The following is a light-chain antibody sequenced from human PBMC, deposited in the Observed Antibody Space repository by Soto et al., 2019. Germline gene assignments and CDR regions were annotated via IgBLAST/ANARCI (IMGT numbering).Light chain of an antibody. Sequence: DVQVTQSPSSLSASVGDRVTITCRASQNINNYLNWYQQKPGKAPKLLISVESNLQSGVPSRFSGRGSGTEFTLTISSLQPEDFAIYYCQQSYTTPLTFGGGTKVEI. CDR2: VES. J-gene: IGKJ4*01. CDR3: QQSYTTPLT. CDR1: QNINNY. V-gene: IGKV1-39*01.